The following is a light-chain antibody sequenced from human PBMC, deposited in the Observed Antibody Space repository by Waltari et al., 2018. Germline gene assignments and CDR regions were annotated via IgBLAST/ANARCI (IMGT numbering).Light chain of an antibody. CDR1: QSVSSSY. V-gene: IGKV3-20*01. J-gene: IGKJ5*01. CDR2: GAS. CDR3: QQYGSSIT. Sequence: EIVLTQSPGTLSLSPGERATLSCRASQSVSSSYLAWYQQKPGQAPRLLIYGASSRATGIPDRFSGSWSGTDFTLTISRLEPEDFAVYYCQQYGSSITFGQGTRLEIK.